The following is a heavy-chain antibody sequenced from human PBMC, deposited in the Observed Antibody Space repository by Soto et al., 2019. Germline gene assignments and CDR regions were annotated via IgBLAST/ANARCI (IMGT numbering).Heavy chain of an antibody. D-gene: IGHD2-2*01. CDR3: ARLDPVGVPAAISPY. CDR2: INHSGST. Sequence: SETLSLTCAVYGGSFSGYYWSWIRQPPGKGLEWIGEINHSGSTNYNPSLKSRVTISVDTSKNQFSLKLSSVTAADTAVYYCARLDPVGVPAAISPYWGQGTLVTVSS. J-gene: IGHJ4*02. CDR1: GGSFSGYY. V-gene: IGHV4-34*01.